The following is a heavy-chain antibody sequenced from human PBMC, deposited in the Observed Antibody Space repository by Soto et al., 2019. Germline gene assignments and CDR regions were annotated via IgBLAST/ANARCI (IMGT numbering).Heavy chain of an antibody. J-gene: IGHJ6*03. V-gene: IGHV3-33*08. CDR1: GFTFSSYG. CDR2: IWYDGSNK. CDR3: ARSGFCCSASCATYYYYYMDD. D-gene: IGHD2-2*01. Sequence: GGSLRLSCAASGFTFSSYGMHWVRQAPGKGLEWVAVIWYDGSNKYYADSVKGRFTISRYNSKNTLYLQMNSLRAEDTAVYSCARSGFCCSASCATYYYYYMDDWGKGTPVTVSS.